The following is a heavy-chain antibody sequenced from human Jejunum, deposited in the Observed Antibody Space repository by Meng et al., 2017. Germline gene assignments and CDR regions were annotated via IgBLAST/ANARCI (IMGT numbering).Heavy chain of an antibody. CDR2: TYDRTKWYS. D-gene: IGHD3-22*01. CDR1: GDSFSGNSAA. J-gene: IGHJ5*02. CDR3: ASDESRLLRS. V-gene: IGHV6-1*01. Sequence: QVQPHQSGPGLVKPSQTLSLPCAVYGDSFSGNSAAWNWHTPGQARGLVWLRRTYDRTKWYSDYAISVKSRITINTDTSKNQLSLQLNSVTPEDTAVYYCASDESRLLRSWGQGTLVTVSS.